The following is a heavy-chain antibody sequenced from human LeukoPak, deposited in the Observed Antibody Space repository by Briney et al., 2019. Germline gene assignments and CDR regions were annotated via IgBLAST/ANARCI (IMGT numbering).Heavy chain of an antibody. CDR2: IYYSGST. CDR1: GGSISSGDYY. J-gene: IGHJ6*03. V-gene: IGHV4-30-4*08. Sequence: SETLSLTCTVSGGSISSGDYYWSWIRQTPGKGLEWIGYIYYSGSTYYNPSLKSRVTISVDTSKNQFSLKLSSVTAADTAVYYCARVLMVRDLVHGRSYYYYMDVWGKGTTVTVSS. D-gene: IGHD3-10*01. CDR3: ARVLMVRDLVHGRSYYYYMDV.